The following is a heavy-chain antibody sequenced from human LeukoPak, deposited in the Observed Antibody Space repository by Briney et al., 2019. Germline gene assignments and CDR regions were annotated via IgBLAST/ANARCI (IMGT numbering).Heavy chain of an antibody. J-gene: IGHJ5*02. D-gene: IGHD2-15*01. CDR3: ARGYCSGGTCYLVENWLDP. V-gene: IGHV1-2*06. CDR2: INPNSGGT. CDR1: GYTLTAYY. Sequence: GASVKVSCKASGYTLTAYYIYWVLQAPGHGLEWMGRINPNSGGTDYAQNFQGRVTMTRDTSISTAYMELSRLRSDDTAVYYCARGYCSGGTCYLVENWLDPWGQGTLVTVSS.